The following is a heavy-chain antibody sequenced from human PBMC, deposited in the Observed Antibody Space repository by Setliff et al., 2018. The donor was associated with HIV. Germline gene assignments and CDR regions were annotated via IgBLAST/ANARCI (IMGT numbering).Heavy chain of an antibody. V-gene: IGHV1-8*02. CDR3: ARGTAPRPASVLEFLEWLFPNWFDP. J-gene: IGHJ5*02. CDR2: KNPNNGNT. Sequence: ASVKVSCKASGYNFTDYDINWVRQATGQGLEWMGWKNPNNGNTGYAEKFQGRVTMTRDTSISTAYMELSSLRSDDTAVYYCARGTAPRPASVLEFLEWLFPNWFDPWGQGTQVTVSS. D-gene: IGHD3-3*02. CDR1: GYNFTDYD.